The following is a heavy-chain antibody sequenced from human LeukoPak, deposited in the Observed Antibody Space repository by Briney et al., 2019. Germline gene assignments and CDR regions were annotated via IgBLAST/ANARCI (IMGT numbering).Heavy chain of an antibody. CDR1: GYTFTGYY. D-gene: IGHD3-10*01. J-gene: IGHJ6*04. CDR3: ARGGSGSYLSPAFYGMDV. V-gene: IGHV1-2*04. Sequence: ASVKVSCKASGYTFTGYYMRWVRQAPGQGLEWMGWINPNSGGTNYAQKFQGWVTMTRDTSISTAYMELSRLRSDDTAVYYCARGGSGSYLSPAFYGMDVWGKGTTVTVSS. CDR2: INPNSGGT.